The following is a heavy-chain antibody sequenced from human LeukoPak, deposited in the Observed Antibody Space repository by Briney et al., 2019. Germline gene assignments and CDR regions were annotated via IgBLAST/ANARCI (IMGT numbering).Heavy chain of an antibody. D-gene: IGHD2-21*02. Sequence: SETLSLTCAVSGGSISSSNWWSWVRQPPGKGLEWIGEIYYSGSTYYNPSLKSRVTISVDTSKNQFSLKLSSVTAADTAVYYCARQGVGTDYWGQGTLVTVSS. J-gene: IGHJ4*02. V-gene: IGHV4-4*02. CDR1: GGSISSSNW. CDR2: IYYSGST. CDR3: ARQGVGTDY.